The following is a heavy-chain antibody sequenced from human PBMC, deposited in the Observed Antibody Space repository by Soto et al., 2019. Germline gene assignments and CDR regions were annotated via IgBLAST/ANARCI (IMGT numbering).Heavy chain of an antibody. V-gene: IGHV3-23*01. CDR1: GFTFNIYA. CDR3: AKHFVNGEVDY. Sequence: GGSLRLSCAASGFTFNIYAMSWVRQAPGKGLEWVSAISGSGGGTYYADSVKGRFTISRDNSKNTLYLQMNSLTAEDTAVYYCAKHFVNGEVDYWGQGTPVTVSS. D-gene: IGHD3-10*01. J-gene: IGHJ4*02. CDR2: ISGSGGGT.